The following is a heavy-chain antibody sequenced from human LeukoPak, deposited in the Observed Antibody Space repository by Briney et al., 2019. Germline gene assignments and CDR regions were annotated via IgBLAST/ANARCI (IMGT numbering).Heavy chain of an antibody. Sequence: ASVKVSCKVSGYALTELSMHWVRQAPGKGLEWMGGFDPEDGETMYAQKFQGRVTMTEDTSTDTAYMELSSLRSEDTAVYYCATDPPYDSSGYFDYWGQGTLVTVSS. CDR2: FDPEDGET. CDR1: GYALTELS. V-gene: IGHV1-24*01. CDR3: ATDPPYDSSGYFDY. D-gene: IGHD3-22*01. J-gene: IGHJ4*02.